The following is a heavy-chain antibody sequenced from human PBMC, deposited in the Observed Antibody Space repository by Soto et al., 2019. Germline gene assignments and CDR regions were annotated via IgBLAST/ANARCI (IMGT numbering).Heavy chain of an antibody. D-gene: IGHD1-26*01. CDR2: MNPNSGNT. V-gene: IGHV1-8*02. CDR3: AIVGARPPDY. J-gene: IGHJ4*02. Sequence: QVQLVQSGAEVKKPGASVKVSCKASGYTFTSYDVNWVRQATGQGLEWMGWMNPNSGNTGYAQKFQGRVTMTRNTAINTAYMELSSLSSEDMAVYYCAIVGARPPDYWGQGTLVTVSS. CDR1: GYTFTSYD.